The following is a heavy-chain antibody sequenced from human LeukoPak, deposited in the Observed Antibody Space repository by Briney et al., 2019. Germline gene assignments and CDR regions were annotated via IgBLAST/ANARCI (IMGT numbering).Heavy chain of an antibody. CDR1: GGTFISYA. V-gene: IGHV1-69*13. CDR2: IIPIFGTA. J-gene: IGHJ4*02. Sequence: ASVKVSCKASGGTFISYAISWVRQAPGQGLEWMGGIIPIFGTANYAQKFQGRVTITADESTSTAYMELSSLRSEDTAVYYCARGTVVTPPHFDYWGQGTLVTVSS. D-gene: IGHD4-23*01. CDR3: ARGTVVTPPHFDY.